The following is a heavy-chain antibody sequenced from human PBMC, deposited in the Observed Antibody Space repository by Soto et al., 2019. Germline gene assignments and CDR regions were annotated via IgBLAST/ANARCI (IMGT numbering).Heavy chain of an antibody. Sequence: AATLSLTCTVSGGSVSSGSYYWVWIRHPPGKGLEWIGYIYYSGSTNYNPSLKSRVTISVDTSKNQFSLKLSSVTAADTAVYYCARVLVGATHYYGMDVWGQGTTVTVSS. V-gene: IGHV4-61*01. CDR2: IYYSGST. D-gene: IGHD1-26*01. CDR1: GGSVSSGSYY. CDR3: ARVLVGATHYYGMDV. J-gene: IGHJ6*02.